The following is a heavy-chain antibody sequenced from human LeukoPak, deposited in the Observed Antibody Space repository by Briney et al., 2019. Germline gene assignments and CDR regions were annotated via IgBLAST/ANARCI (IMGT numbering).Heavy chain of an antibody. CDR3: ARNFDSVTSAFAY. D-gene: IGHD3-16*01. CDR2: VSGSGSPI. Sequence: GGSLRLSCAASGFTFSDYYMSWIRQAPGKSPEWVSYVSGSGSPIYYADSVKGRFTVSRDNAKNSLYLQMNSLRAEDTAVYFCARNFDSVTSAFAYWGQGSLVTVSS. V-gene: IGHV3-11*04. J-gene: IGHJ4*02. CDR1: GFTFSDYY.